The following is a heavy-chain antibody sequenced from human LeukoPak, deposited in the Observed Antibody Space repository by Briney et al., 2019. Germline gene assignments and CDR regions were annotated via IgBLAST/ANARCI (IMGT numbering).Heavy chain of an antibody. Sequence: SETLSLTCTVSGGSISSYYWSWIRQPPGKGLEWVGYIYYSGSTNYNPSLKRRVTISVDTSKNQFSLKLSSVTAADTAVYYCARDWVSSSIGYGMDVWGKGTTVTVSS. CDR1: GGSISSYY. V-gene: IGHV4-59*01. CDR2: IYYSGST. D-gene: IGHD6-6*01. J-gene: IGHJ6*04. CDR3: ARDWVSSSIGYGMDV.